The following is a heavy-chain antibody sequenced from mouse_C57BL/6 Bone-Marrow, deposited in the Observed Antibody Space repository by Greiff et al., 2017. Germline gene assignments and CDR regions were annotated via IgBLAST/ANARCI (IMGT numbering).Heavy chain of an antibody. V-gene: IGHV5-6*02. CDR3: ARRAYYDYDEAMDY. D-gene: IGHD2-4*01. Sequence: EVKVVESGGDLVKPGGSLKLSCAASGFTFSSYGMSWVRQTPDKRLVWVATISSGGSYTYYPDSVKGRFTISRDNAKNTLYLQMSSLKSEDTAMYYCARRAYYDYDEAMDYWGQGTSVTVSS. CDR1: GFTFSSYG. J-gene: IGHJ4*01. CDR2: ISSGGSYT.